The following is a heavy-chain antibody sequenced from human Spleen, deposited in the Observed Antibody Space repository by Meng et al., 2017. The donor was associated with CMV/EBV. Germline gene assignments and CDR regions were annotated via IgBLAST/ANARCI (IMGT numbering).Heavy chain of an antibody. CDR1: GFTFSDYY. CDR3: ARDSAMIASYYYDSSGYSSYYGMDV. Sequence: GGSLRLSCAASGFTFSDYYMSWIRQAPGKGLEWVSYISSSSSTIYYADSVKGRFTISRDNAKNSLYLQMNSLRAEDTAVYYCARDSAMIASYYYDSSGYSSYYGMDVWGQGTTVTVSS. CDR2: ISSSSSTI. V-gene: IGHV3-11*04. J-gene: IGHJ6*02. D-gene: IGHD3-22*01.